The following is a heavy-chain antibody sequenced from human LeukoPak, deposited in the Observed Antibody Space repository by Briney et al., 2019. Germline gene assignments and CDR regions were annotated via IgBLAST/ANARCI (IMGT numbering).Heavy chain of an antibody. V-gene: IGHV3-21*01. D-gene: IGHD2-15*01. CDR1: GFTFSSYN. CDR2: ISSSSSYI. CDR3: ARIAAGSCFDY. Sequence: GGSLRLSCAASGFTFSSYNVNWVRQAPGKGLEWVSSISSSSSYIYYADSVKGRFTISRDNAKNSLYLQMNSLRAEDTAVYYCARIAAGSCFDYWGQGTLVTVSS. J-gene: IGHJ4*02.